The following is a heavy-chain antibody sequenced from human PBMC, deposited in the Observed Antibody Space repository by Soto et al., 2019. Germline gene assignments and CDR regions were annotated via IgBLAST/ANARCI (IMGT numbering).Heavy chain of an antibody. CDR2: TSYNGSNT. J-gene: IGHJ4*02. D-gene: IGHD1-1*01. CDR1: EFTFSNYA. CDR3: AEGDIRTTLASFDY. Sequence: GGSLRLSCAASEFTFSNYAMNWVRQTPGRGLEWVAATSYNGSNTFYADSVKGRFAISRDNSKSTLFLQMNSLTPEDTAVYYCAEGDIRTTLASFDYWGQGTLVTVSS. V-gene: IGHV3-30*09.